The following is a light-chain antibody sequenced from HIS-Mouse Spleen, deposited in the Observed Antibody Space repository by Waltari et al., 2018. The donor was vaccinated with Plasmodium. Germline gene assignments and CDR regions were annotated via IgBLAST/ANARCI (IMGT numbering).Light chain of an antibody. CDR2: AAS. CDR1: QGIRND. V-gene: IGKV1-6*01. J-gene: IGKJ2*01. Sequence: AIQMTQSPSSRSALVGDRVTITCRASQGIRNDLGWYQQKPGKAPKLLIYAASSLQSGVPSRFSGSGSGTDFTLTISSLQPEDFATYYCLQDYNYPYTIGQGTKLEIK. CDR3: LQDYNYPYT.